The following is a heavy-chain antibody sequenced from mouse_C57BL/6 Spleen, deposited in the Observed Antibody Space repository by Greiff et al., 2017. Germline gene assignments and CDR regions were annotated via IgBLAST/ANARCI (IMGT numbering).Heavy chain of an antibody. CDR1: GYTFTSYW. J-gene: IGHJ2*01. Sequence: QVHVKQPGTELVKPGASVKLSCKASGYTFTSYWMHWVKQRPGQGLEWIGNINPSNGGTNYNEKFKSKATLTVDKSSSTAYMQLSSLTSEDSAVYYCARGRVYDGYFYFDYWGQGTTLTVSS. D-gene: IGHD2-3*01. V-gene: IGHV1-53*01. CDR2: INPSNGGT. CDR3: ARGRVYDGYFYFDY.